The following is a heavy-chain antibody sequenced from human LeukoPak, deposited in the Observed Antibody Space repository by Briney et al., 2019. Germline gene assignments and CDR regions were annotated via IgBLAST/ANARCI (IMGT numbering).Heavy chain of an antibody. CDR1: GGSFSGYY. Sequence: SETLSLTCAVYGGSFSGYYWSWIRQPPGKGREWIGEINHSGSTNYNPSLKSRVTISVDTSKNQFSLKLSSVTAADTAVYYCARGGRIAAAGTVKRWFDPWGQGTLVTVSS. V-gene: IGHV4-34*01. J-gene: IGHJ5*02. CDR3: ARGGRIAAAGTVKRWFDP. D-gene: IGHD6-13*01. CDR2: INHSGST.